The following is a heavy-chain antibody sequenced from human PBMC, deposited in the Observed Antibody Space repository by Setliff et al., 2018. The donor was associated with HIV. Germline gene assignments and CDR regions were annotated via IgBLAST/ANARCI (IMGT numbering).Heavy chain of an antibody. CDR2: ISKSGDT. J-gene: IGHJ3*01. V-gene: IGHV4-4*02. CDR3: AKSRWLARNGDAFDV. CDR1: GGSVISINS. D-gene: IGHD6-19*01. Sequence: SETLSLTCDVSGGSVISINSWSWVRQSPGKGLEWIGEISKSGDTGYNPSLRSRVTMSLDGSKNQLSLTLTSVTAADTALYYCAKSRWLARNGDAFDVWGQGTMVTVSS.